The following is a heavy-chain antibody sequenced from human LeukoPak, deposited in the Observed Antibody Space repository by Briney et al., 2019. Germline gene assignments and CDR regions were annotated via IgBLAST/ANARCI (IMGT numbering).Heavy chain of an antibody. CDR1: GGSISSHY. V-gene: IGHV4-4*09. CDR2: IYTSGGT. Sequence: SETLSLTCTVSGGSISSHYWSWIRQPPGKGLEWIGYIYTSGGTNYIPSLKGRVTISIDTSKSQFSLKLSSVTAADSAVYYCARLTRLSTSPDRYYLDYWGQGTLVTVSS. J-gene: IGHJ4*02. CDR3: ARLTRLSTSPDRYYLDY. D-gene: IGHD6-6*01.